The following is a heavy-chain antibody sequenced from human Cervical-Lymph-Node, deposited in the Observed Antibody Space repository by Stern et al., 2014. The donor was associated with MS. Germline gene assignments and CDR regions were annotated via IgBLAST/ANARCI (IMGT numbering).Heavy chain of an antibody. V-gene: IGHV3-21*01. D-gene: IGHD1-26*01. J-gene: IGHJ4*02. CDR1: GFSFSVET. CDR3: ASAAPRGY. Sequence: EDQLVESGGGLVKPGGSLRLSCAASGFSFSVETMNWVSQSPGKWLEWVSSISSSSSFIHYADSVKGRFTISRDNVNNSLFLQMSSLTVEDTAVYYCASAAPRGYWGQGTLVAVSS. CDR2: ISSSSSFI.